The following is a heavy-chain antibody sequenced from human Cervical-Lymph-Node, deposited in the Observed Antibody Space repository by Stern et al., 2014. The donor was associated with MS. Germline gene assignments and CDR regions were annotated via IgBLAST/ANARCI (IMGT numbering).Heavy chain of an antibody. Sequence: VQLVQSGTEVKKPGESLKISCKASGYYFSTSWIAWVRQMPGQGLEFMGIIYPGDSDTRYSPSFQGHVTFSADNSITTAYLQWSSLKTSDTAVYYCARESAGGFDPWGQGTLVIVSS. V-gene: IGHV5-51*03. CDR3: ARESAGGFDP. CDR1: GYYFSTSW. J-gene: IGHJ5*02. D-gene: IGHD3-10*01. CDR2: IYPGDSDT.